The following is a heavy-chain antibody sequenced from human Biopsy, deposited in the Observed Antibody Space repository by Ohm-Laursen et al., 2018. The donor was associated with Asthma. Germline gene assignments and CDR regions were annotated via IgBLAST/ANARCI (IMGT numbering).Heavy chain of an antibody. V-gene: IGHV1-2*06. CDR2: ITPASGGT. CDR3: ARTYYDFLTGQVNDAFAI. CDR1: GYSFTDYH. Sequence: SVKVSCKASGYSFTDYHLHWVRQAPGQGLEWMGRITPASGGTTYAQKFQGRVTMTRDRSISTAYMDLSSLRSEDTAVYYCARTYYDFLTGQVNDAFAIWGQGTVVTVSS. J-gene: IGHJ3*02. D-gene: IGHD3-9*01.